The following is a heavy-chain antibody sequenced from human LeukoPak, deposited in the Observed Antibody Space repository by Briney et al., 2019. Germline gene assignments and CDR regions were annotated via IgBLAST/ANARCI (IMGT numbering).Heavy chain of an antibody. CDR1: GFTFSSYG. CDR2: ISGSGSYI. J-gene: IGHJ4*02. D-gene: IGHD6-13*01. Sequence: GGSLRLSCAASGFTFSSYGMHWVRQAPGKGLEWVSSISGSGSYIHYADSLKGRFTISRHNAKNSLYLQMNSLRAEDTAVYYCARGQQLVPGRLDYFDYWGQGTLVTVSS. V-gene: IGHV3-21*01. CDR3: ARGQQLVPGRLDYFDY.